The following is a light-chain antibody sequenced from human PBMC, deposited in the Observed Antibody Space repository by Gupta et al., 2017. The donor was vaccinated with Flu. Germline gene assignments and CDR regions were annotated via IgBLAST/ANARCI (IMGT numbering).Light chain of an antibody. CDR3: TSSTGSNHLLYV. CDR1: SSDVGASNY. Sequence: SGSCPGTSSDVGASNYVSLFQQHPHQAPTLLLSVVPPRPSGVPDRFSGSQSGNTASLTFSRPQPEVEPASSCTSSTGSNHLLYVFGTGTKVPVL. CDR2: VVP. J-gene: IGLJ1*01. V-gene: IGLV2-8*01.